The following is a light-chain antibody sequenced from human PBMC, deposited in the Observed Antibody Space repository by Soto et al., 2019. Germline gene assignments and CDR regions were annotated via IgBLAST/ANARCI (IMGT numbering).Light chain of an antibody. CDR3: QHCNNWPIT. CDR2: GAS. J-gene: IGKJ5*01. V-gene: IGKV3-15*01. Sequence: EIVLTQSPATLSVSPGESATLSCRASQSVSSNLAWYQQKPGQAPRLLIYGASTRATGFPARFSGSGSGTEFTLTISSLQSEDFAVYYCQHCNNWPITFGQGTRLEI. CDR1: QSVSSN.